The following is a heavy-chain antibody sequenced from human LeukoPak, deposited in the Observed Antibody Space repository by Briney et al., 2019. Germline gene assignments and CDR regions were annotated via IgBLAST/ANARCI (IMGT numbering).Heavy chain of an antibody. D-gene: IGHD5-24*01. CDR2: IFHSGAA. CDR3: ARDLGGGATNNYFHY. J-gene: IGHJ4*02. CDR1: GGSIVSRDW. Sequence: PSETLSLTCAVSGGSIVSRDWWTWVRQTPGQGLEWVGDIFHSGAANYNLSLKSRLTLSVDKTENQFSLRLSSVTAADTAVYYCARDLGGGATNNYFHYWGQGTLVTVSS. V-gene: IGHV4/OR15-8*01.